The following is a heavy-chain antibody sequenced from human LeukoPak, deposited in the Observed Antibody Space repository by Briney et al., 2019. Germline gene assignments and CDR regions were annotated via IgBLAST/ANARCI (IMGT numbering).Heavy chain of an antibody. J-gene: IGHJ3*01. CDR3: AREWGTRGLGSQIDS. CDR1: GASIYGYF. CDR2: TYGSATA. D-gene: IGHD3-10*01. Sequence: AETLSLTCTVSGASIYGYFWSWIQQPPRKGLEWMGCTYGSATANYSPSLTSRVTISVDPSKHQVSLRLSSVSAADTAVYFCAREWGTRGLGSQIDSWGQGTVVTVSS. V-gene: IGHV4-59*01.